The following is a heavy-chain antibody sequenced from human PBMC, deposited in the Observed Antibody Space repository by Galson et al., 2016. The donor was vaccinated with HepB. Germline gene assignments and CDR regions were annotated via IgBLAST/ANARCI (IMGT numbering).Heavy chain of an antibody. CDR1: GYTFTSYG. J-gene: IGHJ6*02. CDR3: ARDPVIVVEVAAIHYYGMDV. Sequence: VKVSCKASGYTFTSYGISWVRQAPGQGLEWMGWISGYNGNTNYAQKLQDRVTMTRDTSTSTAYMELRSLRSDDTAVYYCARDPVIVVEVAAIHYYGMDVWGQGTTVTVSS. D-gene: IGHD2-15*01. V-gene: IGHV1-18*04. CDR2: ISGYNGNT.